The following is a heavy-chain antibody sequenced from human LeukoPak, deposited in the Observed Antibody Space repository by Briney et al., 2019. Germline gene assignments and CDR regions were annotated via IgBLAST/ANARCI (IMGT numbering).Heavy chain of an antibody. CDR1: GFTFSSYG. CDR3: AKGGYSSGWYTVPFDY. V-gene: IGHV3-23*01. CDR2: ISGSGGST. D-gene: IGHD6-19*01. Sequence: GGSLRLSCAASGFTFSSYGMSWVRQAPGKGLEWVSAISGSGGSTYYADSVKGRFTISRDNSKNTLYLQMNSLRAEDTAVYYCAKGGYSSGWYTVPFDYWGQGTLVTVSS. J-gene: IGHJ4*02.